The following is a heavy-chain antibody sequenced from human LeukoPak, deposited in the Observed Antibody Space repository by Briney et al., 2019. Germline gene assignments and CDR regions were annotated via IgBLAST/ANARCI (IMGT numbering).Heavy chain of an antibody. Sequence: GGSLRLSCAASGFTFSSYAMHWVRQAPGKGLEWVSGISWNSGSIGYADSVKGRFTISRDNAKNSLYLQMNSLRAEDTALYYCAKDTGYYYDSSGYYPYWGQGTLVTVSS. CDR1: GFTFSSYA. CDR2: ISWNSGSI. CDR3: AKDTGYYYDSSGYYPY. V-gene: IGHV3-9*01. J-gene: IGHJ4*02. D-gene: IGHD3-22*01.